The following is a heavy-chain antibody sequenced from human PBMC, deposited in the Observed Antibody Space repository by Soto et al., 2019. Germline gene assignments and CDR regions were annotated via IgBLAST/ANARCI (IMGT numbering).Heavy chain of an antibody. Sequence: EVQLVESGGGLVKPGGSLRLSCAASGFTFSSYSMNWVRQAPGKGLEWVSSISSSSSYIYYEDSVKSQATISRDNAKNSRYLQMNSLRAEDTAVYYCARDQPGYSYGYGLGYWGQGTLGSVSS. V-gene: IGHV3-21*01. D-gene: IGHD5-18*01. CDR2: ISSSSSYI. CDR3: ARDQPGYSYGYGLGY. J-gene: IGHJ4*02. CDR1: GFTFSSYS.